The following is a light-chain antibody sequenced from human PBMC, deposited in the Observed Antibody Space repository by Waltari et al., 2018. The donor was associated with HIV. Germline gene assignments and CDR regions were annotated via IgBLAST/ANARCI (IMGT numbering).Light chain of an antibody. CDR2: EVN. Sequence: QSALTHPPSASGSPGQSVTISCTRSSRDVGGFDFVSWYHQQPPKAPKLILYEVNRRPSGVPDRFSGSKSGNTASLTVSGLQPEDEGDYYCSSYKDANDVVFGGGTKLTVL. CDR3: SSYKDANDVV. CDR1: SRDVGGFDF. V-gene: IGLV2-8*01. J-gene: IGLJ2*01.